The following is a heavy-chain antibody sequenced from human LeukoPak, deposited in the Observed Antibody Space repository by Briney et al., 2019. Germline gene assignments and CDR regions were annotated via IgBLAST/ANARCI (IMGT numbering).Heavy chain of an antibody. J-gene: IGHJ4*02. D-gene: IGHD6-19*01. V-gene: IGHV4-34*01. Sequence: GRTNYNPSLKSRVTISVDTSKNQFSLKLSPVTAAHTAVYYCARCLYSSGGLDYWGQGTLVTVSS. CDR3: ARCLYSSGGLDY. CDR2: GRT.